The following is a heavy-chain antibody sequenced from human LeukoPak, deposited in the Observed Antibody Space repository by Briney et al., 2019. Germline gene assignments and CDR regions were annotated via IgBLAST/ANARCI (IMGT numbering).Heavy chain of an antibody. CDR3: ARADRMEWLLIDY. V-gene: IGHV3-30*03. CDR2: ISHDGTND. D-gene: IGHD3-3*01. Sequence: GGSLRLSCAASGFTLINFGMHWVRQAPGKGLEWLAVISHDGTNDYYADSVQGRFTISRDNSKNTLDLQMNGLTAEDTAVYYCARADRMEWLLIDYWGQGTLVTVSS. J-gene: IGHJ4*02. CDR1: GFTLINFG.